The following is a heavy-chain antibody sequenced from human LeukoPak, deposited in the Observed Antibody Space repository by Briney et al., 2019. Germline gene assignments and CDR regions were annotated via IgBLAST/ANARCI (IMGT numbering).Heavy chain of an antibody. CDR1: GFTFSGYA. D-gene: IGHD4-17*01. CDR3: AKVRGMTTVILRHFDY. CDR2: LSGSGGST. Sequence: GSLRLSCAASGFTFSGYAMSWVRQAPGKGLEWVSVLSGSGGSTYYADSVKGRFTISRDNSKNTLFLQMNSLRAEDTAIYYCAKVRGMTTVILRHFDYCGQGTLVTVSS. V-gene: IGHV3-23*01. J-gene: IGHJ4*02.